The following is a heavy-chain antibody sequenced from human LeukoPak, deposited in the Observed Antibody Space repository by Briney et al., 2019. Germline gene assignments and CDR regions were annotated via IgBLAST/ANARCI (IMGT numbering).Heavy chain of an antibody. V-gene: IGHV3-48*03. CDR1: GFTFSSYE. Sequence: PGGSLRLSCAASGFTFSSYEMNWVRQAPGKGLEWVSYISSSGSTIYYADSVKGRFTISRDNAKNSLYLQMNSLRAEDTAVYYCAGRLGDILTGYYVDAFDIWGQGTMVTVSS. D-gene: IGHD3-9*01. CDR3: AGRLGDILTGYYVDAFDI. CDR2: ISSSGSTI. J-gene: IGHJ3*02.